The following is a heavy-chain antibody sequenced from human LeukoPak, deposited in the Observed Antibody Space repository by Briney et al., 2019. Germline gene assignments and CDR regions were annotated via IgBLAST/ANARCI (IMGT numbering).Heavy chain of an antibody. Sequence: PSETLSLXCAVYGGSYSGYYWSWIRRPPGKGLESIGEINHSGSTNYNPSLKSRVTISVDTSKNQFSLKLSSVTAADTAVYYCARGLDCSGGSCYVDYWGQGTLVTVSS. J-gene: IGHJ4*02. CDR2: INHSGST. CDR3: ARGLDCSGGSCYVDY. CDR1: GGSYSGYY. D-gene: IGHD2-15*01. V-gene: IGHV4-34*01.